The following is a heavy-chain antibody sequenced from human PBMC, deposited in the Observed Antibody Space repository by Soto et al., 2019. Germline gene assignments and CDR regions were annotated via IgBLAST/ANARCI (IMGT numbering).Heavy chain of an antibody. J-gene: IGHJ6*02. CDR1: GYTFTSYA. Sequence: GASVKVSCKASGYTFTSYAMHWVRQAPGQRLEWMGWINAGNGNTKYSQKFQGRVTITRDTSASTAYMELSSLRSEDTAVYYCASSYFICTNCPPYYGMYVCGQGTTVTVSS. CDR2: INAGNGNT. CDR3: ASSYFICTNCPPYYGMYV. V-gene: IGHV1-3*01. D-gene: IGHD2-2*01.